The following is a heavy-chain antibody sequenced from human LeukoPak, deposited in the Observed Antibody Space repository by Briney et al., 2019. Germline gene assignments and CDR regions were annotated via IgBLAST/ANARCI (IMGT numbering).Heavy chain of an antibody. V-gene: IGHV3-49*04. CDR1: GFTFGDYA. CDR3: TRGPIQLWIHNAMDV. Sequence: GGSLRVSCTTSGFTFGDYAMSWVRQAPGKGLEWVGFIRSKAYGGTIEYAASVKGRFTISRDDSKGIAYLQMNSLKIEDTALYYCTRGPIQLWIHNAMDVWGQGTTVTVSS. D-gene: IGHD5-18*01. CDR2: IRSKAYGGTI. J-gene: IGHJ6*02.